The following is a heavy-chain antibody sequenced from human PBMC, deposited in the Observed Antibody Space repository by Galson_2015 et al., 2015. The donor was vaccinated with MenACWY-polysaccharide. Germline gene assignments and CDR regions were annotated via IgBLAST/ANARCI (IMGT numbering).Heavy chain of an antibody. J-gene: IGHJ3*01. Sequence: SLRLSCAASGFSFTTYAMTWVRQAPGKGLEWVSGVSGSSLYITYADSVKGRFTISRDNSRNTVYLQIKSLRVEDSGVFYCVKEADSFDVWGQGTMVTVSS. CDR2: VSGSSLYI. CDR3: VKEADSFDV. CDR1: GFSFTTYA. D-gene: IGHD3/OR15-3a*01. V-gene: IGHV3-23*01.